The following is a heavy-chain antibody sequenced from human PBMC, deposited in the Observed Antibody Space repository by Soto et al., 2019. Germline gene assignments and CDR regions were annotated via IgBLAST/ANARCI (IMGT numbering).Heavy chain of an antibody. CDR2: IDWDDDK. CDR3: ARLAGADYFDY. V-gene: IGHV2-70*04. J-gene: IGHJ4*02. Sequence: SGPTLVNPFHTLTLTCTFSGFSLSTSGMRVSWIRQPPGKALEWLARIDWDDDKFYRTSLKTRLTISKDTSKNQVVLTMTNMDPVDTATYYCARLAGADYFDYWGQGTLVTNSS. CDR1: GFSLSTSGMR.